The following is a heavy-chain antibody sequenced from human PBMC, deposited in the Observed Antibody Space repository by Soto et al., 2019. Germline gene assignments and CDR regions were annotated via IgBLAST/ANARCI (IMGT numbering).Heavy chain of an antibody. J-gene: IGHJ4*02. CDR1: GYTFTSYG. CDR3: ASGWFGEFVYQFDD. Sequence: QVQLVQSGAEVKKPGASVKVSCKPSGYTFTSYGITWVRQAPGQGLEWMGWISAYNGNTNYAQKFQGRVTMTTDTPPSTAYMELRSLGSDDTAVYYCASGWFGEFVYQFDDWGQGTLVTVSS. CDR2: ISAYNGNT. D-gene: IGHD3-10*01. V-gene: IGHV1-18*01.